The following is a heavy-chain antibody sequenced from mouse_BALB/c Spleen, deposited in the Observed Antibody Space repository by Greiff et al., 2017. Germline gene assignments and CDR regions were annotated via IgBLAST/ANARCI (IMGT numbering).Heavy chain of an antibody. V-gene: IGHV1-15*01. CDR1: GYTFTDYE. J-gene: IGHJ2*01. D-gene: IGHD2-3*01. CDR2: IDPETGGT. Sequence: QVHVKQSGAELVRPGASVTLSCKASGYTFTDYEMHWVKQTPVHGLEWIGAIDPETGGTAYNQKFKGKATLTADKSSSTAYMELRSLTSEDSAVYYCTEGMILYFDYWGQGTTLTVSS. CDR3: TEGMILYFDY.